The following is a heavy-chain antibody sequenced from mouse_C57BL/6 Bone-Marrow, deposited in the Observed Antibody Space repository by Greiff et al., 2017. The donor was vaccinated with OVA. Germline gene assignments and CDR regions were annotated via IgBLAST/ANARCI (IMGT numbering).Heavy chain of an antibody. CDR3: AREGNGYFSFDY. Sequence: EVQLKESGPGLAKPSQTLSLTCSVTGYSIPSDYWNWIRTFPGNKLEYMGNISYSGSTYYNPSLKSRNSITRVTAKNQYYLQLNSVTTEDTATYYCAREGNGYFSFDYWGQGTTLTVSS. D-gene: IGHD2-3*01. J-gene: IGHJ2*01. CDR1: GYSIPSDY. V-gene: IGHV3-8*01. CDR2: ISYSGST.